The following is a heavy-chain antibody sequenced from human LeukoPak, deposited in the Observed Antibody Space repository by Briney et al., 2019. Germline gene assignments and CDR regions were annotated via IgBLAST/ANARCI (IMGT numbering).Heavy chain of an antibody. J-gene: IGHJ6*03. CDR3: ARGLNWNGGNMDV. CDR1: GYTFTSYD. Sequence: GASVKVSCKASGYTFTSYDINWVRQATGQGLEWMGWMNPNSGNTGYAQKFQDRVIITRKSSISTVSMELSSLRSDDTAVYYCARGLNWNGGNMDVWGKGTTVTVSS. V-gene: IGHV1-8*01. CDR2: MNPNSGNT. D-gene: IGHD1-1*01.